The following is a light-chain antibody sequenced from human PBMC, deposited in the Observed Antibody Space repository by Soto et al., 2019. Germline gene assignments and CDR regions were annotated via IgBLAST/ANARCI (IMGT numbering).Light chain of an antibody. V-gene: IGLV2-14*01. CDR3: SSSTSSKTNV. CDR2: DVS. CDR1: SSDVGGYDF. Sequence: QSVLAQPASVSGSPGQSITISCTGTSSDVGGYDFVSWYQQHPGKAPKLMISDVSNRPSGGSNRFSGSKSGNTASLTISGLQAEDEADYYCSSSTSSKTNVFGTGTKVTVL. J-gene: IGLJ1*01.